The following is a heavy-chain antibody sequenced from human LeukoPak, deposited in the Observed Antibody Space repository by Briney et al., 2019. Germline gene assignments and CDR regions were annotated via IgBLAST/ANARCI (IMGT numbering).Heavy chain of an antibody. Sequence: GGSLRLSCVASEFTFSNYAMSWVRQAPGEGLEWVSTITGSGGSTYYADSVQGRFTISRDNSKNTLYLQMNSLRAADTAVYYCAKDRGGATPRFDFWGQGTLVTVSS. CDR3: AKDRGGATPRFDF. CDR1: EFTFSNYA. CDR2: ITGSGGST. D-gene: IGHD1-26*01. V-gene: IGHV3-23*01. J-gene: IGHJ4*02.